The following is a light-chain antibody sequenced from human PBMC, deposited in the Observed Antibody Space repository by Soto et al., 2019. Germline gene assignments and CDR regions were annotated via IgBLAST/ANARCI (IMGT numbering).Light chain of an antibody. CDR3: SSYTSSATWV. CDR2: EVT. J-gene: IGLJ2*01. Sequence: QSALTQPASASGSPGQSITISCTGTGSNVGGFDYVSWYQQHPGKAPKLMIYEVTNRPSGVSDRFSGFKSGNTASLTISGLQTEDEADYYCSSYTSSATWVFGGGTKLTVL. V-gene: IGLV2-14*03. CDR1: GSNVGGFDY.